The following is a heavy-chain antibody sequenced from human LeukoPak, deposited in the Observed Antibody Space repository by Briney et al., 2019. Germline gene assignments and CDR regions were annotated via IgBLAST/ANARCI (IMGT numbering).Heavy chain of an antibody. J-gene: IGHJ3*01. CDR1: GFTFSSYG. CDR3: SAGEGYYDSSDYYSAWAFNV. V-gene: IGHV3-30*03. Sequence: GGSLRLSCAASGFTFSSYGIHWVRQAPGKGLEWVAFMSYDGSERFYVDSVQGRFTVSRDNSKNTLYLQMNSLRSEDTAVYYCSAGEGYYDSSDYYSAWAFNVWGQGTMVTVSS. CDR2: MSYDGSER. D-gene: IGHD3-22*01.